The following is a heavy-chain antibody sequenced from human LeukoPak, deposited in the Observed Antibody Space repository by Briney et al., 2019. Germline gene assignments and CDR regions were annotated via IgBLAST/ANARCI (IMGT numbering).Heavy chain of an antibody. D-gene: IGHD3-22*01. J-gene: IGHJ4*02. CDR3: ARVLRSSGSPDY. Sequence: PSETLSLTCTVSGGSISSSSYYWGWIRQPPGKGLEWIGSIYYSGSTYYNPSLKSRVTISVDTSKNQFSLKLSSVTAADTAVYYCARVLRSSGSPDYWGQGTLVTVSS. CDR2: IYYSGST. CDR1: GGSISSSSYY. V-gene: IGHV4-39*07.